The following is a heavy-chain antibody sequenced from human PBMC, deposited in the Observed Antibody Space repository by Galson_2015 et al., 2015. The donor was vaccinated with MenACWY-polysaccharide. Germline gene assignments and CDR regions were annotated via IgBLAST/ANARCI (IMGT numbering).Heavy chain of an antibody. V-gene: IGHV1-46*01. Sequence: SVKVSCKASGYTFTSHYIHWVRQAPGQGLEWMGLINPSGGTTIHARKFQGRVTMSTDTTTNTVFMEVTGLKSDDTAVFFCASQGYTYGQYFDHWGQGTLVVVSS. CDR3: ASQGYTYGQYFDH. J-gene: IGHJ4*02. CDR1: GYTFTSHY. D-gene: IGHD5-18*01. CDR2: INPSGGTT.